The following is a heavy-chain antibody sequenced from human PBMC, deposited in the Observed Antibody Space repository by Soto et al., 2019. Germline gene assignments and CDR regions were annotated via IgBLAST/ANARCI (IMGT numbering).Heavy chain of an antibody. V-gene: IGHV4-4*07. CDR3: AREGSYSAYNFAHGIQLWSFDF. D-gene: IGHD5-12*01. CDR1: GGSINTFY. J-gene: IGHJ4*02. Sequence: SETLSLTCTVSGGSINTFYWSWVRQPAGKGLEWIGRIFSSGSTSFNPSLESRVAMSVDTSKNHFSLSLSSVTAADMAVYYCAREGSYSAYNFAHGIQLWSFDFWGQGALVTVS. CDR2: IFSSGST.